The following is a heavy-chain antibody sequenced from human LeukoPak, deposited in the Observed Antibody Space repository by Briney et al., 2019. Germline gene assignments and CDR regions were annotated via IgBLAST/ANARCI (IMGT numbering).Heavy chain of an antibody. V-gene: IGHV1-69*05. J-gene: IGHJ6*03. CDR1: GGTFSSYA. CDR2: IIPIFGTA. Sequence: SVKVSCKASGGTFSSYAISWVRQAPGQGLEWMGGIIPIFGTANYAQKFQGRVTITTDESTSTAYVELSSLRSEDTAVYYCARVSFGYDILTGHVPHPYYYYYMDVWGKGTTVTVSS. D-gene: IGHD3-9*01. CDR3: ARVSFGYDILTGHVPHPYYYYYMDV.